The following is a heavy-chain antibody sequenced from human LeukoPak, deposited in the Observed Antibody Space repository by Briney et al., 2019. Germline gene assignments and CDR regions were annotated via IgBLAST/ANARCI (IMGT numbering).Heavy chain of an antibody. D-gene: IGHD4-17*01. J-gene: IGHJ4*02. CDR2: IYPGDSDT. V-gene: IGHV5-51*01. CDR3: ARLHYGDYDLLVDY. CDR1: GYSFSSYW. Sequence: GESLKISCKGPGYSFSSYWIGWVRQIPGKGLEWMGIIYPGDSDTRYSPSFQGQVTISADKSISTAYLQWSSLKASDTAMYYCARLHYGDYDLLVDYWGQGTLVTVSS.